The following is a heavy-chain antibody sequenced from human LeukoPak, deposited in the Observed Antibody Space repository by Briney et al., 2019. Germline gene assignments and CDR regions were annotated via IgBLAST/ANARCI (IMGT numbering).Heavy chain of an antibody. Sequence: GGSLRLSCTASGFTFGDYAMSWFRQAPGKGLEWVGFIRSKAYGGTTEYAASVKGRFTISRDDSKSIAYLQMNSLKTEDAAVYYCTRANYGDYGLNWFDPWGQGTLVTVSS. V-gene: IGHV3-49*03. D-gene: IGHD4-17*01. J-gene: IGHJ5*02. CDR2: IRSKAYGGTT. CDR1: GFTFGDYA. CDR3: TRANYGDYGLNWFDP.